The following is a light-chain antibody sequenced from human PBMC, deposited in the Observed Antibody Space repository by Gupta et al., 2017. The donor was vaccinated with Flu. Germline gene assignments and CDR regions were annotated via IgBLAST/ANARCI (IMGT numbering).Light chain of an antibody. Sequence: QSVLTQPPSASGTPGQRVTISCSGSSSNIGSKTVNWYQQIPGTAPKLLIDRNKQRPSGVPDRFSCSKSCTSEYLAMSGLQSEDDAEEYGSEWDGSLKGYVVFGGGTKMTVL. CDR3: SEWDGSLKGYVV. J-gene: IGLJ3*02. CDR1: SSNIGSKT. V-gene: IGLV1-44*01. CDR2: RNK.